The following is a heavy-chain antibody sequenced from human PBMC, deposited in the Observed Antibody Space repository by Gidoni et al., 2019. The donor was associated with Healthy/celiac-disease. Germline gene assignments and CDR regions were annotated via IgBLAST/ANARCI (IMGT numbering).Heavy chain of an antibody. CDR1: GFPFSSSS. D-gene: IGHD6-6*01. CDR3: ARDTGIAAPIPDYYYYMDV. V-gene: IGHV3-21*01. Sequence: EVQLVESGGGLVKPGGSLRLSCAASGFPFSSSSMNWVRQAPGKGLEWVSSISSSSSYIYYADSVKGRFTISRDNAKNSLYLQMNSLRAEDTAVYYCARDTGIAAPIPDYYYYMDVWGKGTTVTVSS. CDR2: ISSSSSYI. J-gene: IGHJ6*03.